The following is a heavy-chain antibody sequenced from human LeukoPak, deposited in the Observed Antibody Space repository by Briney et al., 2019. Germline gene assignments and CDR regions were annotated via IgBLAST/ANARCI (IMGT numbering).Heavy chain of an antibody. V-gene: IGHV4-4*09. CDR2: IYTSGST. Sequence: PSETLSLTCTVSGGSISSYYWSWIRQPPGRGLEWIGYIYTSGSTNYNPSLKSRVTISVDTSKNQFSLKLSSVTAADTAVYYCARGEMASVDYWGQGTLVTVSS. CDR3: ARGEMASVDY. CDR1: GGSISSYY. D-gene: IGHD5-24*01. J-gene: IGHJ4*02.